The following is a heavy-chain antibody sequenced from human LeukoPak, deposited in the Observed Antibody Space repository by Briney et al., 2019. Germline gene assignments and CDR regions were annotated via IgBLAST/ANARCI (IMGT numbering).Heavy chain of an antibody. D-gene: IGHD3-10*01. CDR1: GFTFSSYW. J-gene: IGHJ4*02. V-gene: IGHV3-74*01. Sequence: PGVSLTLSCAASGFTFSSYWMHWLRQAPGRGLVWVSRINSDGGSTYYADSVKGRFTISRDNSKNTLYLQMSSLRAEDTAVYYCVKGELLWFGELEVFDYWGQGTLVTVSS. CDR2: INSDGGST. CDR3: VKGELLWFGELEVFDY.